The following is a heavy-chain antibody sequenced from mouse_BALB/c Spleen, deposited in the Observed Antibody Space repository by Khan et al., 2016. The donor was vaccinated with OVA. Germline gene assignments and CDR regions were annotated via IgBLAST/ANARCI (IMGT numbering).Heavy chain of an antibody. Sequence: QVQLKQSGAELARPGASVKLSCKASGYTFSSYWMQWVKQRPGQGLEWIGAIYPGDGDTRYTQKFKDKATLTADKSSSTAYMQLSSLASEDAAVYYCARDGSRYAMDYWGQGTSVTVSS. CDR1: GYTFSSYW. D-gene: IGHD1-1*01. V-gene: IGHV1-87*01. J-gene: IGHJ4*01. CDR3: ARDGSRYAMDY. CDR2: IYPGDGDT.